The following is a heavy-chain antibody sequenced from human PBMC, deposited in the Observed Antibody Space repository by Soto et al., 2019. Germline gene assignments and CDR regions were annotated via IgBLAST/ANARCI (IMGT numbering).Heavy chain of an antibody. CDR3: ARAPPTIPRITATRNTGCDT. CDR1: VGSLSGHY. J-gene: IGHJ3*01. Sequence: SETLSLTCSVYVGSLSGHYWTWIRQSPGKGLEWIGEINHSGSTSQNPSLMSLASVPVDTSQNQFALQLHSVPPEDTATYYCARAPPTIPRITATRNTGCDTWGQGTKVKVSS. D-gene: IGHD1-20*01. V-gene: IGHV4-34*04. CDR2: INHSGST.